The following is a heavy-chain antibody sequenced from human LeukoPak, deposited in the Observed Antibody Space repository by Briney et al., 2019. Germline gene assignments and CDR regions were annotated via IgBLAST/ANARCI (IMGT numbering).Heavy chain of an antibody. CDR3: AKDPSDDILTGYPY. Sequence: GGSLRLSCAASGFTFSSYGMHWVRQAPGKGLEWVAFIRYDGSNKYYADSVKGRFTISRDNSKNTLYLQTNSLRAEDTAVYYCAKDPSDDILTGYPYWGQGTLVTVSS. CDR1: GFTFSSYG. V-gene: IGHV3-30*02. J-gene: IGHJ4*02. CDR2: IRYDGSNK. D-gene: IGHD3-9*01.